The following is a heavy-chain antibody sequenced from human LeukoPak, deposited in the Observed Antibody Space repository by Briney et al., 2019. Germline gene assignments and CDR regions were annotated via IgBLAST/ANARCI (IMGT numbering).Heavy chain of an antibody. J-gene: IGHJ5*02. CDR3: AKDAHTYGNNWFDP. D-gene: IGHD5-18*01. V-gene: IGHV3-30*18. CDR2: ISFDGSNR. Sequence: GRSLRLSCAASGFTFDTYAIHWVRQAPGKGLEWVAVISFDGSNRYYADSVKGRFTISRDNSENTVYLQMTSLRTEDTAVYYCAKDAHTYGNNWFDPWGQGTLVTVSS. CDR1: GFTFDTYA.